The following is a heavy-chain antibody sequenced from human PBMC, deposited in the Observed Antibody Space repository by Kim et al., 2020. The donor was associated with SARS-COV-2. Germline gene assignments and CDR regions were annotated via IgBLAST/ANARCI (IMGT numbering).Heavy chain of an antibody. V-gene: IGHV5-51*01. CDR1: GYSFTSYW. CDR3: ARFGGIAARPYYYYGMDV. J-gene: IGHJ6*02. CDR2: IYPGDSDT. Sequence: GESLQISCKGSGYSFTSYWIGWVRQMPGKGLEWMGIIYPGDSDTRYSPSFQGQVTISADKSIRTAYLQWSSLKASDTAMYYCARFGGIAARPYYYYGMDVWGQGTTVTVSS. D-gene: IGHD6-6*01.